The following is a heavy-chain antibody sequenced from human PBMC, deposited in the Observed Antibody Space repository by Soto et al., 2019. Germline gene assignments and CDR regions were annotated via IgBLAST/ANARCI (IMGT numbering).Heavy chain of an antibody. CDR2: ISAYNGNT. D-gene: IGHD2-2*01. Sequence: ASVKVSCKASGYTFTSYGISWVRQAPGQGLEWMGWISAYNGNTNYAQKLQGRVTMTTDTSTSTAYMELRSLRSDDTAVYYCARGYCSSTSCHDYYYYGMDAWGQGTTVTVSS. V-gene: IGHV1-18*01. CDR3: ARGYCSSTSCHDYYYYGMDA. J-gene: IGHJ6*02. CDR1: GYTFTSYG.